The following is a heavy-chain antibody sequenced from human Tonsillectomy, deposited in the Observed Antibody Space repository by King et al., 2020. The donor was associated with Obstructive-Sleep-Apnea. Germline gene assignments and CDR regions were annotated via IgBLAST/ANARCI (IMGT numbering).Heavy chain of an antibody. J-gene: IGHJ4*02. CDR1: GGSISSSSYY. CDR3: ARAIRLYENSGDYYYYFDY. CDR2: IYYSGST. V-gene: IGHV4-39*07. Sequence: QLQESGPGLVKPSETLSLTCTVSGGSISSSSYYWGWIRQPPGKGLEWIGSIYYSGSTFYSPSLKSRGSISVDTSKNQFSLKLTSVTAADTAVFYCARAIRLYENSGDYYYYFDYSGQGTLVTVSS. D-gene: IGHD3-22*01.